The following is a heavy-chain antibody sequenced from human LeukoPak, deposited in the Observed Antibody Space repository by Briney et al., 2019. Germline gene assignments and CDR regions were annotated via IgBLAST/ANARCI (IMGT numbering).Heavy chain of an antibody. Sequence: ASVKVSCKASGGTFSSYAISWVRQAPGQGLEWMGGIIPIFGTANYAQKFQGRVTITADESTSTAYMELSSLRSEDTAVYYCARGRYCSGGTCYFYAFDIWGQGTMVTVSS. CDR2: IIPIFGTA. CDR1: GGTFSSYA. D-gene: IGHD2-15*01. CDR3: ARGRYCSGGTCYFYAFDI. J-gene: IGHJ3*02. V-gene: IGHV1-69*13.